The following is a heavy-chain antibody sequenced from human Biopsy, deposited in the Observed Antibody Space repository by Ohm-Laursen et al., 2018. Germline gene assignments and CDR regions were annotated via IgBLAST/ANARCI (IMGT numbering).Heavy chain of an antibody. CDR1: GVPINGGRYY. J-gene: IGHJ4*02. V-gene: IGHV4-31*03. Sequence: TLSLTCTVSGVPINGGRYYWNWIRHHPGKGLEWIGNIFYSANTYYNPSLKSRVSISVDTSKNHLSLNLSSVTAAATSVYYCARLGSGDYFPTFFDFWGQRALVTVSS. D-gene: IGHD5-12*01. CDR3: ARLGSGDYFPTFFDF. CDR2: IFYSANT.